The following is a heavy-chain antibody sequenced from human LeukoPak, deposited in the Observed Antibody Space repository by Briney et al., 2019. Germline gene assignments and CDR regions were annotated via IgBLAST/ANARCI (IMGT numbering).Heavy chain of an antibody. CDR1: GFSFSNHG. CDR3: AKAIGIAAATYYGMDV. V-gene: IGHV3-30*02. J-gene: IGHJ6*02. CDR2: IRYDGSNK. D-gene: IGHD6-13*01. Sequence: GGSLRLSCAASGFSFSNHGMHWVRQAPGKGLEWVAFIRYDGSNKYYADSVKGRFTISRDNSKNTLYLQMNSLRAEDTAVYYCAKAIGIAAATYYGMDVWGQGTTVTVSS.